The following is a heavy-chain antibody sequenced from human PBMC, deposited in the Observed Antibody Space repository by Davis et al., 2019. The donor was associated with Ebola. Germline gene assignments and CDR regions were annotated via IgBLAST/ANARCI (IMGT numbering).Heavy chain of an antibody. CDR1: GYTFTSYY. CDR3: ALWQQLGYYFDY. V-gene: IGHV1-46*01. D-gene: IGHD6-13*01. CDR2: INPSGGST. Sequence: AASVKVSCKASGYTFTSYYMHWVRQAPGQGLEWMGIINPSGGSTSYAQKFQGRVTMTRDTSTSTVYMELSSLRSEDTAVYYCALWQQLGYYFDYWGQGTLVTVSS. J-gene: IGHJ4*02.